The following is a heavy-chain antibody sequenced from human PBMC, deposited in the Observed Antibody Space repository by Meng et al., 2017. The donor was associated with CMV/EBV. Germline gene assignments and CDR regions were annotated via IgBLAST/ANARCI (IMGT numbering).Heavy chain of an antibody. V-gene: IGHV3-23*01. Sequence: GESLKISCAASGFTFSSYAMSWVRQAPGKGLEWVSAISGSGGSTYYADSVKGRFTISRDNSKNTLYLQMNSLRAEDTAVYYCAKDKQYYDSSGWIDYWGQGTLVTVSS. CDR3: AKDKQYYDSSGWIDY. CDR2: ISGSGGST. J-gene: IGHJ4*02. CDR1: GFTFSSYA. D-gene: IGHD3-22*01.